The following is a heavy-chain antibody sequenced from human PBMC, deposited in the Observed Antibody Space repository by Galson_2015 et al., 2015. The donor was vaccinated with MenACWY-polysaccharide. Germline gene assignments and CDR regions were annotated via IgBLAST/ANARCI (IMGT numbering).Heavy chain of an antibody. CDR2: IDPDGTTT. CDR3: ARGGGEGVR. D-gene: IGHD3-16*01. J-gene: IGHJ4*02. Sequence: SLRLSCAASGFTFSSYWMHWVRQVPGKGLAWVSQIDPDGTTTEYADSVKGRFSISRDNAKTTLYLQLNSLRAEDLGIYYCARGGGEGVRWGQGSLVTVSS. CDR1: GFTFSSYW. V-gene: IGHV3-74*01.